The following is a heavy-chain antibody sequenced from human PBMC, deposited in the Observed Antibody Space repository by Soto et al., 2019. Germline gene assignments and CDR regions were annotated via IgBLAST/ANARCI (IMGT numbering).Heavy chain of an antibody. CDR2: ISQSGNT. D-gene: IGHD2-15*01. CDR3: ARVSKVSRWPQTRPDF. J-gene: IGHJ4*02. Sequence: SETLSLTCSIYSGSFSGYYWSWIRQPPGKGLEWIGEISQSGNTNYSPSLKSRVSISIDTSKKQFSLNLASVSAADTAVYYCARVSKVSRWPQTRPDFWGQGTLRSVSS. CDR1: SGSFSGYY. V-gene: IGHV4-34*01.